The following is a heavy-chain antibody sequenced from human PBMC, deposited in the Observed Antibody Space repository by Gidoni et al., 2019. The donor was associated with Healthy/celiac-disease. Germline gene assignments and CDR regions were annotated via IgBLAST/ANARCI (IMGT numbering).Heavy chain of an antibody. CDR1: GGTFSSHA. D-gene: IGHD1-26*01. J-gene: IGHJ5*02. Sequence: QGQLVQSGAGVKKPGSSVKVSCTASGGTFSSHAISWVRQAPGQGLEWMGGIIPIFGTANYAQKFQGRVTITADESTSTAYMELSSLRSEDTAVYYCARAGLYSGSYYVNWFDPWGQGTLVTVSS. V-gene: IGHV1-69*01. CDR2: IIPIFGTA. CDR3: ARAGLYSGSYYVNWFDP.